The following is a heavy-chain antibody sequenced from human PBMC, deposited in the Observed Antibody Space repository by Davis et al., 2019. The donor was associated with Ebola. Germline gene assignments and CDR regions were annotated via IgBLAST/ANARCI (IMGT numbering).Heavy chain of an antibody. CDR3: ARRDRGYSYGFEY. V-gene: IGHV4-39*01. D-gene: IGHD5-18*01. CDR2: FSYRGST. J-gene: IGHJ4*02. Sequence: GSLRLSCTVSGGSISSTNYYWGWVRQPPGKGLEWIGSFSYRGSTYYNPSLESRVSISVDTSKNRFSLNLSSVTAADTAVYYCARRDRGYSYGFEYWGQGTLVTVSS. CDR1: GGSISSTNYY.